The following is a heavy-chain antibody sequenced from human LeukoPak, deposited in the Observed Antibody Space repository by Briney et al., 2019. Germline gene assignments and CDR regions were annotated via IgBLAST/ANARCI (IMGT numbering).Heavy chain of an antibody. J-gene: IGHJ4*02. Sequence: GGSLRLSCTASGFTFGSYAMSWVRQAPGKGQEWVGFIRSKAYGGTTEYAASVKGRFTISRDDSKSIAYLQMNSLKTEDTSVYYCSITMIVVAIRYYWGQGTLVTVSS. CDR2: IRSKAYGGTT. D-gene: IGHD3-22*01. V-gene: IGHV3-49*04. CDR1: GFTFGSYA. CDR3: SITMIVVAIRYY.